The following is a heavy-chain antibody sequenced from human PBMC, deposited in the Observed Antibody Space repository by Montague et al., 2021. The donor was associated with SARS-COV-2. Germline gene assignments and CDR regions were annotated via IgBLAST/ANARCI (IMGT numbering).Heavy chain of an antibody. CDR1: GYSISTGYY. J-gene: IGHJ3*02. V-gene: IGHV4-38-2*02. Sequence: SETLSLTCTVSGYSISTGYYWGWIRQPPGKGLEWIGTIYHSGSTYFNPSLKSRVTISVDTSKNQFSLNLSSVTAADTAVCYCAKVAGSHDTFYIWGRGTIVTVSS. CDR3: AKVAGSHDTFYI. D-gene: IGHD6-19*01. CDR2: IYHSGST.